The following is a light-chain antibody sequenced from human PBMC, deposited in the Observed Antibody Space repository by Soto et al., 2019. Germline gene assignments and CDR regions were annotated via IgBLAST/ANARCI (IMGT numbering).Light chain of an antibody. CDR1: QSVSSSY. CDR3: QQFSSYPLT. CDR2: AAS. Sequence: EIVLTQSPGTLSLSPGEGATLSCRASQSVSSSYLGWYQQKPGQAPRLLIYAASSRATGIPDRFSGGGSGTDFTLTISRLEPEDFAVYYCQQFSSYPLTFGGGTKVDIK. V-gene: IGKV3-20*01. J-gene: IGKJ4*01.